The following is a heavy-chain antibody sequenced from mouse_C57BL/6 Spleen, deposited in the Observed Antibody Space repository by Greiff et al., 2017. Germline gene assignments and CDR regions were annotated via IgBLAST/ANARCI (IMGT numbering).Heavy chain of an antibody. D-gene: IGHD1-1*01. CDR2: IWSGGST. CDR3: ALLTTVVDY. J-gene: IGHJ2*01. CDR1: GFSLTSYG. V-gene: IGHV2-4*01. Sequence: VQRVESGPGLVQPSQSLSITCTVSGFSLTSYGVHWVRQPPGKGLEWLGVIWSGGSTDYNAAFISRLSISKDNSKSQVFFKMNSLQADDTAIYYCALLTTVVDYWGQGTTLTVSS.